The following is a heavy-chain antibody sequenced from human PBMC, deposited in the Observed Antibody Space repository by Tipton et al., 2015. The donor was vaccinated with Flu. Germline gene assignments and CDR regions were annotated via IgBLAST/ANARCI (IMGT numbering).Heavy chain of an antibody. V-gene: IGHV3-9*01. CDR2: ITWNSGII. CDR1: GFTFGDYA. D-gene: IGHD2-2*01. CDR3: GKAGCGGSGCYLNF. J-gene: IGHJ4*02. Sequence: SLRLSCAASGFTFGDYAMHWVRQAPGKGLEWVSLITWNSGIIAYADSVKGRFTISRDNAKDSLYLQMNSLRTEDTALYYCGKAGCGGSGCYLNFWGQGTLVTVSS.